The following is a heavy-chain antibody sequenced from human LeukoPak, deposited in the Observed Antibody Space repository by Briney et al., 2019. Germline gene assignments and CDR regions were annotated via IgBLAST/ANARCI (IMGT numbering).Heavy chain of an antibody. CDR2: ISYDGSNK. Sequence: SGGSLRLSCAASGFTFSSYGMHWVRQAPGKGLEWVAVISYDGSNKYYADSVKGRFTISRDNSKNTLYLQMNGLRAEDTAVYYCAKDGDILTGYYVHEYDYWGQGTLVTVSS. CDR1: GFTFSSYG. J-gene: IGHJ4*02. D-gene: IGHD3-9*01. V-gene: IGHV3-30*18. CDR3: AKDGDILTGYYVHEYDY.